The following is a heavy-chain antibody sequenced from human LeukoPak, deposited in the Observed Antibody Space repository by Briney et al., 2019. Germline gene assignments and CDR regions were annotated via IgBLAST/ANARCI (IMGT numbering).Heavy chain of an antibody. CDR3: ATEANGYFLY. V-gene: IGHV1-24*01. Sequence: ASVKVSCKVSGYTLTQLSIHWVRQAPGKGLEWMGGFDPEDGETIYAQQFQGGLTMTEDTSTDTAYMEVSSLPTADTAVYYCATEANGYFLYWGQGTLVTVSS. D-gene: IGHD3-22*01. CDR1: GYTLTQLS. J-gene: IGHJ4*02. CDR2: FDPEDGET.